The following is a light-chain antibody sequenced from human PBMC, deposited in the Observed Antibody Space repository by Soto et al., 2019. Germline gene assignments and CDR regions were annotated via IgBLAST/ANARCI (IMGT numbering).Light chain of an antibody. CDR1: QDINSY. Sequence: DVQMTQSPSSLSASVGDRVTITCRASQDINSYLAWYQQKPGNAPKSLIYAASSLHTGVPSRFSGSESGTDVTLTISNLQPEDSATYYCQQYNIYPLTFGGGTKVEIK. V-gene: IGKV1D-16*01. J-gene: IGKJ4*01. CDR2: AAS. CDR3: QQYNIYPLT.